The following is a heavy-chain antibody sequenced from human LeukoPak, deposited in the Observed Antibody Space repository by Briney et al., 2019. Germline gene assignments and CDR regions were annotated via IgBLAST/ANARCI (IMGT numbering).Heavy chain of an antibody. D-gene: IGHD5-18*01. CDR2: ISAYNGNT. CDR1: GYTFTSYG. CDR3: ARMGESIQLWFQSDY. V-gene: IGHV1-18*01. Sequence: ASVTVSCKASGYTFTSYGISWVRQAPGQGLEWMGWISAYNGNTNYAQKLQGRVTMTTDTSTSTAYMGLRSLRSDDTAVYYCARMGESIQLWFQSDYWGQGTLVTVSS. J-gene: IGHJ4*02.